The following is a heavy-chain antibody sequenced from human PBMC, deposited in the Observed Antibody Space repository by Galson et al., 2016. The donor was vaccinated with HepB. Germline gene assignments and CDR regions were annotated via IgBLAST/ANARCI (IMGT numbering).Heavy chain of an antibody. CDR3: ARMKNYYYGMDV. CDR2: IDGDEDK. CDR1: GFALSTSVMC. V-gene: IGHV2-70*01. Sequence: PALVKHTQTLTLTCTFSGFALSTSVMCVSWIRQPPGQALEWLALIDGDEDKDYSTSLKTRLTSSKDTSKNQVVLTMTNMGPVDTATYYCARMKNYYYGMDVWGQGTTVTVSS. J-gene: IGHJ6*02.